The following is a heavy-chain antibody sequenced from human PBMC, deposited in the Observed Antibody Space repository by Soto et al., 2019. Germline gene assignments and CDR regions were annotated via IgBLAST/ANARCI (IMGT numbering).Heavy chain of an antibody. Sequence: GSLRLSCAASGFTFSKYSMNWVRQTPGKGLEWVSCISSSSTIYYADSVKGRFTISRDNAKNSLYLQMNSLRDEDSAVYYCAREVYDTSGYLYYWGRGTRVTVSS. J-gene: IGHJ4*02. CDR2: ISSSSTI. CDR3: AREVYDTSGYLYY. V-gene: IGHV3-48*02. CDR1: GFTFSKYS. D-gene: IGHD3-22*01.